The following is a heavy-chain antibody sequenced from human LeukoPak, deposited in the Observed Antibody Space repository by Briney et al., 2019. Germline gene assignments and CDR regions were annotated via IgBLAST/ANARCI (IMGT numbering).Heavy chain of an antibody. CDR2: INPNSGGT. CDR3: ARVGPEVREIIFDY. Sequence: GYYMXXXRQAPGQGVEXXXWINPNSGGTNYAQKFQGRVTMTRDTSISTAYMELSRLRSDDTAVYYCARVGPEVREIIFDYWGQGTLVTVSS. D-gene: IGHD3-16*01. J-gene: IGHJ4*02. V-gene: IGHV1-2*02. CDR1: GYY.